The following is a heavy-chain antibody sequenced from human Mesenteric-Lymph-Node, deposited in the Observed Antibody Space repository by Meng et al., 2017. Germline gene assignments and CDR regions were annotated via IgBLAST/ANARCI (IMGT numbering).Heavy chain of an antibody. CDR2: ISWNSGSI. CDR3: ASVYVHLKWGYFDY. Sequence: GGSLRLSCAASGFTFDDYAMHWVRQAPGKGLEWVSGISWNSGSIGYADSVKGRFTISRDNAKNSLYLQMDSLRAEDMAVYYCASVYVHLKWGYFDYWGQGTLVTVSS. J-gene: IGHJ4*02. V-gene: IGHV3-9*03. D-gene: IGHD3-10*02. CDR1: GFTFDDYA.